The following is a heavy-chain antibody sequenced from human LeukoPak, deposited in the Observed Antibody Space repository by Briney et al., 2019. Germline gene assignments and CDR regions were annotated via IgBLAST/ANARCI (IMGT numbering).Heavy chain of an antibody. CDR3: ARLQRITMAGPDYWYFDL. CDR1: GDSINSYY. J-gene: IGHJ2*01. CDR2: IYYSGTT. D-gene: IGHD3-10*01. V-gene: IGHV4-59*01. Sequence: SSETLSLTCTVSGDSINSYYWSWIRQPPEKGLEWIGYIYYSGTTSYNPSLKGRVTISVDTSKTRFSLKMNSVTAADTAVYYCARLQRITMAGPDYWYFDLWGRGTLVTVSS.